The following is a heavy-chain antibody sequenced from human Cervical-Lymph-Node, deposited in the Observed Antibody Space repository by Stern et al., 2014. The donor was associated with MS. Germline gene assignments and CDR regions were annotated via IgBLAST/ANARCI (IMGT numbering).Heavy chain of an antibody. V-gene: IGHV5-51*01. CDR3: ARLVTRDYFDF. Sequence: EVQLVESGAEVKKPGESLQISCKGSGYSFSTYWIGWVRQMPGTGLEWMGIIYPGDSEATYSQSFQGQVTISADKSARTAYVKWRTLKASDSAMYYCARLVTRDYFDFWGQGTLVTVSS. J-gene: IGHJ4*02. CDR1: GYSFSTYW. CDR2: IYPGDSEA. D-gene: IGHD2-21*02.